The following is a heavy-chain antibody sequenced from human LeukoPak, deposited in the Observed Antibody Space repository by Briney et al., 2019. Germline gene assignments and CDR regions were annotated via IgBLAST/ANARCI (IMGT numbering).Heavy chain of an antibody. CDR1: GFTFSSYA. CDR2: ISGSGGST. J-gene: IGHJ6*03. D-gene: IGHD3-3*01. Sequence: GGSLRLSCAASGFTFSSYAMNWVRQAPGKGLEWVSAISGSGGSTYYADSAKGRFTISRDNSKNTLYLQMNSLRAEDTAVYYCAKGRAIFGVADYYYMDVWGKGTTVTVSS. V-gene: IGHV3-23*01. CDR3: AKGRAIFGVADYYYMDV.